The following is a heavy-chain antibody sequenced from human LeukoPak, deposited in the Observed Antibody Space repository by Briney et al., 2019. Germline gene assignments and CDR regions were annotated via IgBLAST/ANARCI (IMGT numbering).Heavy chain of an antibody. J-gene: IGHJ3*02. CDR2: IIPVFGTA. D-gene: IGHD3-9*01. CDR3: ARDYYDILTGHDAFDI. Sequence: ASVKVSCKASGGTFSSYTINWVRQAPGQGLEWMGGIIPVFGTANYAQKFQGWVTMTRDTSISTAYMELSRLRSDDTAVYYCARDYYDILTGHDAFDIWGQGTMVTVSS. CDR1: GGTFSSYT. V-gene: IGHV1-2*04.